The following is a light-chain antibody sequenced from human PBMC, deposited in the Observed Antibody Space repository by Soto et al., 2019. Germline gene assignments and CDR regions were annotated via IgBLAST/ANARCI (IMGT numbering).Light chain of an antibody. Sequence: QSALTQPASVSGSPVQSITISCTGTSSNVGSYNFVSWYRQYAGKAPELIIYEVSQRPSTFFNRFSGSKSGNTASLTVSGLQSDDEADYYCCSYAGNNTLVFGGGTKVTVL. CDR3: CSYAGNNTLV. CDR2: EVS. V-gene: IGLV2-23*02. CDR1: SSNVGSYNF. J-gene: IGLJ3*02.